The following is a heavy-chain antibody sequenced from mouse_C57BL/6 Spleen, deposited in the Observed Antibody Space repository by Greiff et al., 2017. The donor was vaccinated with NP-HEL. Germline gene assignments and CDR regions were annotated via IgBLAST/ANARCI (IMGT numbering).Heavy chain of an antibody. CDR2: ISDGGSYT. CDR3: ARDGLYDYSWFAY. J-gene: IGHJ3*01. V-gene: IGHV5-4*01. D-gene: IGHD2-4*01. Sequence: VQLKESGGGLVKPGGSLKLSCAASGFTFSSYAMSWVRQTPEKRLEWVATISDGGSYTYYPDNVKGRFTISRDNAKNNLYLQMSHLKSEDTAMYYCARDGLYDYSWFAYWGQGTLVTVSA. CDR1: GFTFSSYA.